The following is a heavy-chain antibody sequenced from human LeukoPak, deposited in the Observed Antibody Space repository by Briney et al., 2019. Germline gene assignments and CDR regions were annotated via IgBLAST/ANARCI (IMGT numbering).Heavy chain of an antibody. V-gene: IGHV1-69*13. CDR3: ARGGFGNYYDSSGYYYFDY. CDR1: GYTFTSYA. J-gene: IGHJ4*02. CDR2: IIPIFGTA. Sequence: SVKVSWKASGYTFTSYAISWVRQAPGQGLEWMGGIIPIFGTANYAQKFQGRVTITADESTSTAYMELSSLRSEDTAVYYCARGGFGNYYDSSGYYYFDYWGQGTLVTVSS. D-gene: IGHD3-22*01.